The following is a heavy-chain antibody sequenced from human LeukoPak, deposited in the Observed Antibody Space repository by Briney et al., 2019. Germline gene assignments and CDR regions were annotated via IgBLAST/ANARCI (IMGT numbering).Heavy chain of an antibody. D-gene: IGHD2-8*01. CDR1: GGSISSDY. Sequence: SETLSLTCTVSGGSISSDYWSWIRQPPGKGLEWIGYIYYSGSTNYNPSLKSRVTISVDTSKNQFSLKLSSVTAADTAVYYCARDTVLYYGMDVWGQGTTVTVSS. J-gene: IGHJ6*02. CDR3: ARDTVLYYGMDV. V-gene: IGHV4-59*01. CDR2: IYYSGST.